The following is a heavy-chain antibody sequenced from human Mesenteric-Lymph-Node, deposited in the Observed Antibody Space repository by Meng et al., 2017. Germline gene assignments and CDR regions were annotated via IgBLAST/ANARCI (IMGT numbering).Heavy chain of an antibody. CDR1: GYTFTSCF. CDR3: SRYDQGLRGNDY. V-gene: IGHV1-46*01. J-gene: IGHJ4*02. CDR2: IDPSGGST. Sequence: ASVKVSCKASGYTFTSCFMHWVRQAPGQGLEWMGIIDPSGGSTTYAQQFQGRLTMTRDTSTSTVYMELSSLRSEDTAVYYCSRYDQGLRGNDYWGQGTRVTVSS. D-gene: IGHD3-16*01.